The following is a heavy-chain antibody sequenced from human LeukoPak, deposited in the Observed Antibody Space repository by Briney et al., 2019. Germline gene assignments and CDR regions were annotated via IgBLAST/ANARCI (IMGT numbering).Heavy chain of an antibody. CDR3: TISSSRNHFDY. CDR2: IKQDGSEK. V-gene: IGHV3-7*01. Sequence: GGSLRLSCAASGFTFSSYWMSWVRQAPGKGLGWVANIKQDGSEKDYVDSVKGRFTISRDNAKNSLYLQMNSLRAEDTAVYYCTISSSRNHFDYWGQGTLVTVSS. J-gene: IGHJ4*02. D-gene: IGHD6-13*01. CDR1: GFTFSSYW.